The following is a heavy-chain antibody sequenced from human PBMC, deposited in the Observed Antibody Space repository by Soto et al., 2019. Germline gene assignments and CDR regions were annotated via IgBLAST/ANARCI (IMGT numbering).Heavy chain of an antibody. CDR3: ARDRLRLGELSLIGYFDS. D-gene: IGHD3-16*02. Sequence: QVQLVESGGSVVQPGRSLRLSCEASGFTFTSYAMHWVRQAPGKGLECVAVISYGGINEYYADSVKGRFTISRDNSKNTLFLQMSSLRVEDTAVYYCARDRLRLGELSLIGYFDSWGQGTLVTVSS. V-gene: IGHV3-30*15. J-gene: IGHJ4*02. CDR1: GFTFTSYA. CDR2: ISYGGINE.